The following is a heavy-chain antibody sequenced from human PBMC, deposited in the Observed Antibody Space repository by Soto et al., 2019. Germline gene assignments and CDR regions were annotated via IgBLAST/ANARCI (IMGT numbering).Heavy chain of an antibody. CDR1: GGSFSSSNDY. V-gene: IGHV4-39*07. Sequence: SETLSLTCTVSGGSFSSSNDYWVWIRQPPGKGLEWVGSFYFGGSTNYNPSLKSRVTISVDTSKNQFSLKLSSVTAADTAVYYCARGRASVVVTARYYFDYWGQGTLVTVSS. D-gene: IGHD2-21*02. J-gene: IGHJ4*02. CDR2: FYFGGST. CDR3: ARGRASVVVTARYYFDY.